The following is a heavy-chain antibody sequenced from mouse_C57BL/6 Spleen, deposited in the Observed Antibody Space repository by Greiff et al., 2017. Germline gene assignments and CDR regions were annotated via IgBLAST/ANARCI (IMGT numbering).Heavy chain of an antibody. CDR2: IDPNSGGT. CDR3: AREEAYGSSLAWFAY. J-gene: IGHJ3*01. V-gene: IGHV1-72*01. D-gene: IGHD1-1*01. CDR1: GYTFTSYW. Sequence: QQSCKASGYTFTSYWMHWVKQRPGRGLEWIGRIDPNSGGTKYNEKFKSKATLTVDKPSSTAYMQLSSLTSEDSAVYYCAREEAYGSSLAWFAYWGQGTLVTVSA.